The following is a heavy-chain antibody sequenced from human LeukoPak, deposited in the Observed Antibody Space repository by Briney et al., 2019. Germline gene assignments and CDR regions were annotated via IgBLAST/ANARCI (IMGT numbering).Heavy chain of an antibody. CDR3: AKDSHIAAAERWFDP. J-gene: IGHJ5*02. Sequence: GGSLRLSCAASGFTFSSYGMHWVRQAPGKGLEWVAVIWYDGSNKYYADSVKSRFTISRDNSKNTLYLQMNSLRAEDTAVYYCAKDSHIAAAERWFDPWGQGTLVTVSS. CDR2: IWYDGSNK. V-gene: IGHV3-33*06. D-gene: IGHD6-13*01. CDR1: GFTFSSYG.